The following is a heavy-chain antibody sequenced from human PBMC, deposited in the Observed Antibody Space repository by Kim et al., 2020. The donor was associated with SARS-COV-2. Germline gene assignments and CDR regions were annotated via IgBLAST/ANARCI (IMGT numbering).Heavy chain of an antibody. D-gene: IGHD3-16*01. CDR1: GFTFSSYA. Sequence: GGSLRLSCAASGFTFSSYAMHWVRQAPGKGLEWVAVISYDGNNNYYADSVKGRFTISRDNSKNSLYLQMNSLRAEDTAVYYCASAVGGSYYYGMDVWGQGTTVTVSS. J-gene: IGHJ6*02. CDR3: ASAVGGSYYYGMDV. CDR2: ISYDGNNN. V-gene: IGHV3-30*04.